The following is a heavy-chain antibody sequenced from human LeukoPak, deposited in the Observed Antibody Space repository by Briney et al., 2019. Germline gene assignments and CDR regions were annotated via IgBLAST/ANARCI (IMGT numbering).Heavy chain of an antibody. Sequence: ASVKVSCKASGYTFTSYYMHWVRQAPGQGLEWMGWINPNSGGTNYAQKFQGRVTMTRDTSISTAYMELSRLRSDDTAVYYCARDLTMVRGIASYQLSGSYFDPWGQGTLVTVSS. V-gene: IGHV1-2*02. CDR3: ARDLTMVRGIASYQLSGSYFDP. J-gene: IGHJ5*02. D-gene: IGHD3-10*01. CDR2: INPNSGGT. CDR1: GYTFTSYY.